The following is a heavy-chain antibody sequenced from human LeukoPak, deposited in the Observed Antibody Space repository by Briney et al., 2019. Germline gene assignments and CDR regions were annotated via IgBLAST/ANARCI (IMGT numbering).Heavy chain of an antibody. D-gene: IGHD4-17*01. CDR1: GYTFTSYG. CDR2: IIPIFGTA. V-gene: IGHV1-69*13. CDR3: ARAGATVTSGFDY. J-gene: IGHJ4*02. Sequence: SVKVSCKASGYTFTSYGISWVRQAPGQGLEWMGGIIPIFGTANYAQKFQGRVTITADESTSTAYMELSSLRSEDTAVYYCARAGATVTSGFDYWGQGTLVTVSS.